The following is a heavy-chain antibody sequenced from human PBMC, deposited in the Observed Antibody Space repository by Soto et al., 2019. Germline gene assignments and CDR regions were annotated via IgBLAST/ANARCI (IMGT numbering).Heavy chain of an antibody. CDR2: IDYNKINQ. V-gene: IGHV3-33*01. CDR3: ARGFSAGKGSPPDF. D-gene: IGHD6-13*01. Sequence: GGSLRLSCVASGLTFSNYGMHWVRQAPDKGLEWVAGIDYNKINQYYIDPVKGRFTISRDQSKNTLYLQMSSLRAEDTAVYYCARGFSAGKGSPPDFWGQGSLVTVS. CDR1: GLTFSNYG. J-gene: IGHJ4*02.